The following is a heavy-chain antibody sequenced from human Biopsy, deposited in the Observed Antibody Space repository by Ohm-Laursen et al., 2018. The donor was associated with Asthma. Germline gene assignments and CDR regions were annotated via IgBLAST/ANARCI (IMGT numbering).Heavy chain of an antibody. Sequence: SSVKVSCNTSGYTFNSAGITWVRQAPGQGLEWMGWISVYNGNTKVAQKLQDRVTMITDISTSTAYMELRSLRSDDTAVYFCARAVDYSHYYGIDVWGQGTTVIVS. J-gene: IGHJ6*02. V-gene: IGHV1-18*01. CDR2: ISVYNGNT. D-gene: IGHD3-10*01. CDR3: ARAVDYSHYYGIDV. CDR1: GYTFNSAG.